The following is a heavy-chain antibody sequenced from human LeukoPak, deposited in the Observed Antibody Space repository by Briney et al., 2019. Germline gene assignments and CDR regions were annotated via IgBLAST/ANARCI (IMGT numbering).Heavy chain of an antibody. CDR3: ARMTASGGNYDY. Sequence: TLSLTCTVSGGSISSGGYYWSWIRQHPGKGLEWIGYIYYSGSTYYNPSLKSRVTISVDTSKNQFSLKLSSVTAADTAVYYCARMTASGGNYDYWGQGTLVTVSS. CDR1: GGSISSGGYY. CDR2: IYYSGST. J-gene: IGHJ4*02. D-gene: IGHD3-10*01. V-gene: IGHV4-31*03.